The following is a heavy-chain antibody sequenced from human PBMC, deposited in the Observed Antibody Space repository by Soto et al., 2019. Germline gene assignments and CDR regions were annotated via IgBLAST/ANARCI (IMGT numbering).Heavy chain of an antibody. CDR3: ARHEGGAAAVRPLEY. D-gene: IGHD6-13*01. J-gene: IGHJ4*02. CDR2: IYYSGRT. V-gene: IGHV4-39*01. Sequence: SVPHSLPSTIVGGNSVDLGYYCIRKHKNPGKGLEWIASIYYSGRTHNNPALKSRVTMSIDTYTNQFSLKMNSVTAADTAVYYCARHEGGAAAVRPLEYRGQGTLVTVSS. CDR1: GGNSVDLGYY.